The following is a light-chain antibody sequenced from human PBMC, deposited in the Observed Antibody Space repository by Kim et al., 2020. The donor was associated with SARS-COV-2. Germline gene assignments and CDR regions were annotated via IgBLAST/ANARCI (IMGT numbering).Light chain of an antibody. CDR3: QQLGT. J-gene: IGKJ1*01. CDR1: QSVSSSY. CDR2: GPS. Sequence: EIVLTQSPGTLSLSPGERATLSCRASQSVSSSYLAWYQQRPGLAPRLIIYGPSTRATGIPDRFSGSGSGTDFTLTISRLEPEDFAVYYCQQLGTFGQGTKVEI. V-gene: IGKV3-20*01.